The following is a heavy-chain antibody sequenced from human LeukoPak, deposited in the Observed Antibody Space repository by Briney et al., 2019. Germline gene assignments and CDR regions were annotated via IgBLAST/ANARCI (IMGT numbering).Heavy chain of an antibody. CDR2: IYYSGRT. J-gene: IGHJ6*02. Sequence: SETLSLTCTVSGGSISSDYWSWIRQPPGKGLEWIGSIYYSGRTYNNPSLKSRVTISVDKSKNQFSLKLSSVTAADTAVYYCAKVAYGSGVRPGTLKVDHYYYGMDVWGQGTTVTVSS. CDR3: AKVAYGSGVRPGTLKVDHYYYGMDV. CDR1: GGSISSDY. D-gene: IGHD3-10*01. V-gene: IGHV4-59*12.